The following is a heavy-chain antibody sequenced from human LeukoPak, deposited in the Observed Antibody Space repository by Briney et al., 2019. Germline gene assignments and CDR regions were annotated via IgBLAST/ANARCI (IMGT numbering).Heavy chain of an antibody. CDR2: IYHSGNT. D-gene: IGHD3-16*01. CDR3: ARDQGGGWWFDP. CDR1: GDSITDYY. V-gene: IGHV4-59*01. Sequence: SGPTLVKPSETLSLTCNVSGDSITDYYWSWIRQPPGKGLEWIGFIYHSGNTNYNPSLASRVTLSLDTSKTQLSLRLTAVTAADTAVYYCARDQGGGWWFDPWGQGTLVTVSS. J-gene: IGHJ5*02.